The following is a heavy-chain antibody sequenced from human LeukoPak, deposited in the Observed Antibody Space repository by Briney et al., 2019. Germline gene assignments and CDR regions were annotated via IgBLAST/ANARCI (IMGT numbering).Heavy chain of an antibody. D-gene: IGHD5-24*01. J-gene: IGHJ4*02. V-gene: IGHV3-11*05. CDR3: ARDLELATYSPRTSY. CDR2: ISGSSTYT. CDR1: GGSISSSTYY. Sequence: LSLTCTVSGGSISSSTYYWAWIRQPPGKGLEWVSYISGSSTYTNYADSVRGRFTISRDNARRSVYLHMSSLRAEDTAVYYCARDLELATYSPRTSYWGQGILVTVSS.